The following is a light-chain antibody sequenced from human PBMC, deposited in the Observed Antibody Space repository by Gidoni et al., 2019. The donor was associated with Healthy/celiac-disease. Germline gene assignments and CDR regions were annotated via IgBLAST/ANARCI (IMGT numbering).Light chain of an antibody. J-gene: IGKJ1*01. CDR2: CAS. CDR1: QSVYKY. V-gene: IGKV3-11*01. CDR3: QQRSNWPRGT. Sequence: EIVLTQSPATLSLSPGERATLSCRASQSVYKYLAGYQQIPGQAPRLLIYCASNSATGIPGRFSGSGSVTDFTLTISSLEPEDFAIYYCQQRSNWPRGTFGQGTKVDIK.